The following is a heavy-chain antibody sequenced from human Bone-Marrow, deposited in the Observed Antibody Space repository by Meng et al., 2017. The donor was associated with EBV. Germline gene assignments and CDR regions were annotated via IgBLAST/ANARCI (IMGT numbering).Heavy chain of an antibody. Sequence: QVRWVQSGVEVKKPGASVKVSCKASGYTFTRYDINWVRQATGQGLEWMGWMDPNSGNTGFAQKFQGRVTMTRNTSISTAYMELSALTSEDTAVYYCARDVYASGTYRADPWGQGTLVTVSS. CDR3: ARDVYASGTYRADP. D-gene: IGHD3-10*01. J-gene: IGHJ5*02. V-gene: IGHV1-8*01. CDR1: GYTFTRYD. CDR2: MDPNSGNT.